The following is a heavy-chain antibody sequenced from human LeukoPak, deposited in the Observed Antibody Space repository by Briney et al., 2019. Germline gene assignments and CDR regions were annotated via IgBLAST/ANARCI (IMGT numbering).Heavy chain of an antibody. D-gene: IGHD2-2*01. Sequence: SETLSLTCTVSGGSISSGGYYWSWIRQHPGKGLEWIGYIYYSGSTYYNPSLKSRVTISVDTSKNQFSLKLSSVTAADTAVYYRARSYCSSTSCSPYYYYYMDVWGKGTTVTVSS. CDR2: IYYSGST. CDR1: GGSISSGGYY. V-gene: IGHV4-31*03. CDR3: ARSYCSSTSCSPYYYYYMDV. J-gene: IGHJ6*03.